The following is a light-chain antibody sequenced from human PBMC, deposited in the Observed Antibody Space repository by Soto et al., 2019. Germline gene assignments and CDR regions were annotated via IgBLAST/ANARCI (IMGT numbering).Light chain of an antibody. Sequence: QSALTQPRSVSGSPGQSVTISCTGTSSDVGGYNYVSWYQQHPGKAPKLMIYDVSKRPSGVPDRFSGSKSGNTASLTISGLQAGDEADYYCCSYAGSHTRYVFGTGTKVTVL. V-gene: IGLV2-11*01. CDR3: CSYAGSHTRYV. CDR1: SSDVGGYNY. CDR2: DVS. J-gene: IGLJ1*01.